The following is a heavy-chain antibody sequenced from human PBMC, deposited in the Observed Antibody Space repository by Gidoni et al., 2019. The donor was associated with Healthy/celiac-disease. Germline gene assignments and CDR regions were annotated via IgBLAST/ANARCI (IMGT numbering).Heavy chain of an antibody. V-gene: IGHV3-30-3*01. Sequence: QVQLVESGGGVVQPGRSLRLSCAASGFTFSGYAMHWVRQAPGKGLEWVAVISYDGSNKYYADSVKGRFTISRDNSKNTLYLQMNSLRAEDTAVYYCARDGGRCSGGSCRYYFDYWGQGTLVTVSS. CDR2: ISYDGSNK. CDR3: ARDGGRCSGGSCRYYFDY. CDR1: GFTFSGYA. J-gene: IGHJ4*02. D-gene: IGHD2-15*01.